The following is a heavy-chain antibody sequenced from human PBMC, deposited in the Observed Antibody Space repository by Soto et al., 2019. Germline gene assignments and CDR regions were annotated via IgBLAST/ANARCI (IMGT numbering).Heavy chain of an antibody. Sequence: ASVKVSCKASGYTFPNHDFSWVRQAPGQGLEWMGWIIAHNGNTNYAQKFQGRVNMTTDTSTSTAYMELRSLRSDDTAVYFCASYRGGTGWFAPWGQGTLVTVSS. CDR1: GYTFPNHD. D-gene: IGHD2-8*02. CDR3: ASYRGGTGWFAP. V-gene: IGHV1-18*01. J-gene: IGHJ5*02. CDR2: IIAHNGNT.